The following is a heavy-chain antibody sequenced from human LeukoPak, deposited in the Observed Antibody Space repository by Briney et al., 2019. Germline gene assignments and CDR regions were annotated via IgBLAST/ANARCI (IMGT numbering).Heavy chain of an antibody. J-gene: IGHJ5*01. D-gene: IGHD2-15*01. CDR3: AKEMGYCTGGSCYRWFDS. CDR2: ISTSSTTI. Sequence: PGGSLRLSWAASGFTFSIYSMSGVRQAPGKGLEWLSYISTSSTTIYYADSVKGRFTISRDDARNSLSLQMNSLRADDTAVYYWAKEMGYCTGGSCYRWFDSWGQGTLVTVSS. V-gene: IGHV3-48*01. CDR1: GFTFSIYS.